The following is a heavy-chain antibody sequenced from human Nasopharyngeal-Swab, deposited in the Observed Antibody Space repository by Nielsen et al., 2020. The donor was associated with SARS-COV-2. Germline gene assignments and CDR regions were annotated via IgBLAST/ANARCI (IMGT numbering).Heavy chain of an antibody. CDR3: TRGIDFDY. Sequence: GGSLRLSCTGSGYIFPAYWIAWVRQLPGKGLEWLGIIYPGDSDTTYSPSFQGRVTLSADKSISTAYLQWSSLQASDTGIYYCTRGIDFDYWGQGTLVTVSS. V-gene: IGHV5-51*01. CDR2: IYPGDSDT. CDR1: GYIFPAYW. J-gene: IGHJ4*02.